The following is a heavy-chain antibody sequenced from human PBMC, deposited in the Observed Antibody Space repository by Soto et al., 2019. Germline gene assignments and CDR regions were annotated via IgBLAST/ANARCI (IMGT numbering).Heavy chain of an antibody. CDR3: ARDLAYSSGWHPAFFDY. CDR1: GGSISSSNW. Sequence: QVQLQESGPGLVKPSGTLSLTCAVSGGSISSSNWWSWVRQPPGKGLEWIGEIYHSGSTNYNPSLKSRVTISVDKSKNQFSLKLSSVTAADTAVYYCARDLAYSSGWHPAFFDYWGQGTLVTVSS. V-gene: IGHV4-4*02. CDR2: IYHSGST. J-gene: IGHJ4*02. D-gene: IGHD6-19*01.